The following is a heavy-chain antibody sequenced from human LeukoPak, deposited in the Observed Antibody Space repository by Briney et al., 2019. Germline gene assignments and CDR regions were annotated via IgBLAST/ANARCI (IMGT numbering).Heavy chain of an antibody. Sequence: GGSLRLSCAASGFTLSGYEMNWVRQAPGKGLEWVSAISGSGGSTYYADSVKGRFTISRDNSKNTLYLQMNSLRAEDTAVYYCAKDVEMATTLFDYWGQGTLVTVSS. J-gene: IGHJ4*02. CDR3: AKDVEMATTLFDY. CDR2: ISGSGGST. D-gene: IGHD5-24*01. CDR1: GFTLSGYE. V-gene: IGHV3-23*01.